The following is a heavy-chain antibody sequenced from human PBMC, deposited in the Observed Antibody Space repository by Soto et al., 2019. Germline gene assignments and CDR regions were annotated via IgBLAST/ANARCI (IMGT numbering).Heavy chain of an antibody. V-gene: IGHV1-3*01. J-gene: IGHJ2*01. Sequence: QVQLVQSGAEVKKPGASVKVSCEASGYTFSSYAMHWVRQAPGQRLEWMGWINAGNDNTKCSQKFQGRVTISRDTSASTTYMELSSLRSEDTAVYYCARAQAAADTEVGWYFDLWGRGTLVTVSS. CDR3: ARAQAAADTEVGWYFDL. D-gene: IGHD6-13*01. CDR2: INAGNDNT. CDR1: GYTFSSYA.